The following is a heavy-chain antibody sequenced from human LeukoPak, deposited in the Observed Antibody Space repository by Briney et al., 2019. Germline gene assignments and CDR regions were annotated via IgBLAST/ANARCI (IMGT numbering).Heavy chain of an antibody. Sequence: SETLSLTCTVSGGSISSYYWGWIRQPPGKGLEWIGSIYHSGSTYYNPSLKSRVTISVDTSKNQFSLKLSSVTAADTAVYYCARLPLDGDYDYWGQGTLVTVSS. D-gene: IGHD4-17*01. V-gene: IGHV4-38-2*02. CDR2: IYHSGST. CDR3: ARLPLDGDYDY. J-gene: IGHJ4*02. CDR1: GGSISSYY.